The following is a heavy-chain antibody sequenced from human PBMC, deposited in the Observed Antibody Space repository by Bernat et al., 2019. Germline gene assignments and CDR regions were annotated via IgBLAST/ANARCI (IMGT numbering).Heavy chain of an antibody. CDR3: ARRAGKRAVAGKGLDD. V-gene: IGHV3-30-3*01. D-gene: IGHD6-19*01. Sequence: QVQLVESGGGVVQPGRSLRLSCAASGFTFSGYAMHWVRQAPGKGLEWVALISYDGNSKYFADSVKGRFTISRDKSKNTRYRQMNSRRPEDTAREDGARRAGKRAVAGKGLDDWGQGTRVT. CDR1: GFTFSGYA. CDR2: ISYDGNSK. J-gene: IGHJ4*02.